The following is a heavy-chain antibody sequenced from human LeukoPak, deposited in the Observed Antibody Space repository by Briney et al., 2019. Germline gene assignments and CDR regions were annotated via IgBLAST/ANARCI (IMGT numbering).Heavy chain of an antibody. CDR1: GFTFTTYA. Sequence: GGYLRLSCAASGFTFTTYAMTWVRQAPGTGLEWLSTIVGGGGGTYYADSVKGRFTISRDDSENTLYLQMSSLRAEDTAVYYCAKGRAALAVEWFDPWGQGTLVTVSS. CDR2: IVGGGGGT. CDR3: AKGRAALAVEWFDP. V-gene: IGHV3-23*01. J-gene: IGHJ5*02. D-gene: IGHD2-15*01.